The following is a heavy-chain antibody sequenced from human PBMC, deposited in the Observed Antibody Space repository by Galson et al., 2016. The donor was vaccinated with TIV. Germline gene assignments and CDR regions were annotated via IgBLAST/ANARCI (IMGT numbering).Heavy chain of an antibody. V-gene: IGHV3-7*01. CDR2: IKQDGSEK. CDR3: ARHKDFWNGYYTRGDMDV. CDR1: GFTFSTYW. D-gene: IGHD3-3*01. J-gene: IGHJ6*02. Sequence: SLRLSCAASGFTFSTYWMSWVRQAPGKGLEWVANIKQDGSEKFYVDSVKGRFTISRDSAKNSLYLQMDSLRAEDTAVYYCARHKDFWNGYYTRGDMDVWGQGTTVTVSS.